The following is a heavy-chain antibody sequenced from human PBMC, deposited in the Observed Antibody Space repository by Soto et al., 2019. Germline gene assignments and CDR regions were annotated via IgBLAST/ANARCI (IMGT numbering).Heavy chain of an antibody. CDR1: GYTLTELS. J-gene: IGHJ6*02. CDR3: ATAPRAGTGYYYYGMDV. CDR2: FDPEDGET. V-gene: IGHV1-24*01. D-gene: IGHD6-13*01. Sequence: ASVKVSCKVSGYTLTELSMHWVRQAPGKGLEWMGGFDPEDGETIYAQKFQGRVTMTEDTSTDTAYMELSSLRSEDTAVYYCATAPRAGTGYYYYGMDVWGQRTTVTVCS.